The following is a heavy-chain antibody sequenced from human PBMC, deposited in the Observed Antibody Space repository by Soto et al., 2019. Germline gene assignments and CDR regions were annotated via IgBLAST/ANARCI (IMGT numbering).Heavy chain of an antibody. D-gene: IGHD6-13*01. Sequence: QVQLQESGPGLVKPSQTLSLTCTVSGGSISSGGHYWSWIRQHPGKGLEWIGYIYYSGSTYYNPSLKSRVTISVGTSKIQFSLKLSSVTAADTAVYYCATLHYNSSWYGSDYWGQGTLVTVSS. CDR3: ATLHYNSSWYGSDY. CDR1: GGSISSGGHY. J-gene: IGHJ4*02. V-gene: IGHV4-31*03. CDR2: IYYSGST.